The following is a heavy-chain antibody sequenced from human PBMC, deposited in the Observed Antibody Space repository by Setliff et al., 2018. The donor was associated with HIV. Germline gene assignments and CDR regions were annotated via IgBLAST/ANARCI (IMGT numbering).Heavy chain of an antibody. Sequence: GGSLRLSCAASEFTFSIYTMNWVRQAPGKGLEWVASISSSSSYIYYADSVKGRFTISRDNAKNSLYLQMNSLRAEDTAVYYCARDPGITAKPFYFDCWGQGTLVTVSS. D-gene: IGHD1-20*01. CDR3: ARDPGITAKPFYFDC. CDR1: EFTFSIYT. J-gene: IGHJ4*02. CDR2: ISSSSSYI. V-gene: IGHV3-21*01.